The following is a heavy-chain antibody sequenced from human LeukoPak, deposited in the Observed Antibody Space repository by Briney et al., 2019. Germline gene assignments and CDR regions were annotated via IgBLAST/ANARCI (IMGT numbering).Heavy chain of an antibody. V-gene: IGHV3-49*04. CDR3: TRIYDSSGYYDYFDY. J-gene: IGHJ4*02. CDR2: IRSKAHGGTT. D-gene: IGHD3-22*01. Sequence: PGGSLRLSCTASGFTFGDYAMSWVRQAPGKGLEWVGFIRSKAHGGTTEYAASVKGRFTISRDDSKSIAYLQMNSLKTEDTAVYYCTRIYDSSGYYDYFDYWGQGTLVTVSS. CDR1: GFTFGDYA.